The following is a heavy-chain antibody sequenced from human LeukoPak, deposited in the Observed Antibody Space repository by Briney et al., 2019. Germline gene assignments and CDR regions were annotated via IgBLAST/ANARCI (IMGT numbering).Heavy chain of an antibody. D-gene: IGHD6-13*01. CDR3: ARDLGYSSSWRGVNYYGVDV. Sequence: GGSLRLSCAASGFTVSSNYMSWVRQAPGKGLEWVSVIYSGGSTYYADSVKGRFTISRHNSKNTLYLQMNSLRAEDTAVYYCARDLGYSSSWRGVNYYGVDVWGQGTTVTVSS. CDR2: IYSGGST. CDR1: GFTVSSNY. V-gene: IGHV3-53*04. J-gene: IGHJ6*02.